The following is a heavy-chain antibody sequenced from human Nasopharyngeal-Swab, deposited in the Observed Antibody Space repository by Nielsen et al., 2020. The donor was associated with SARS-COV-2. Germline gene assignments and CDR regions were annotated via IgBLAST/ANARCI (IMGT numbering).Heavy chain of an antibody. CDR1: GFTFSNYG. J-gene: IGHJ3*02. D-gene: IGHD6-13*01. CDR3: ATEGIASAGFDAFDI. V-gene: IGHV3-30*03. CDR2: ISYDGSNK. Sequence: GESLKISCAASGFTFSNYGMHWVRQAPGKGLEWVAVISYDGSNKYYADSVKGRFTISGDDSKNTLYLQMNILRAEDTAVYYCATEGIASAGFDAFDIWGQGTMVTVSA.